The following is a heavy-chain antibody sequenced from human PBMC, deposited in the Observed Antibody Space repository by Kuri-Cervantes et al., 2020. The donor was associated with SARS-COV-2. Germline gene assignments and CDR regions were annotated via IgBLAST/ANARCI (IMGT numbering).Heavy chain of an antibody. D-gene: IGHD1-26*01. CDR2: IRSKANSYAT. Sequence: GGSLRPPCAASGFTLSGSAMHWVRQASGKGLEWVGRIRSKANSYATAYAASVKGRFTISRDDSKNTAYLQMNSLKTEDTAVYYCARDLYFDLRELREEYGFDYWGQGTLVTVSS. CDR1: GFTLSGSA. CDR3: ARDLYFDLRELREEYGFDY. V-gene: IGHV3-73*01. J-gene: IGHJ4*02.